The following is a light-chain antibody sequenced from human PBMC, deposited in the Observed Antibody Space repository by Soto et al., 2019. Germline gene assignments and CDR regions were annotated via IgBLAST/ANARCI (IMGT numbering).Light chain of an antibody. J-gene: IGKJ1*01. V-gene: IGKV1-5*03. CDR1: LTVSVW. CDR3: QHYKSDSEA. CDR2: KXS. Sequence: DIQMTQSPSTLSGSFGDRVTLSXLASLTVSVWFAWYQQQPGXAPKXXXYKXSTLKRGVPSRLSGSGSGTEFTLTISSLQPDDFATYYCQHYKSDSEAFGQGTKVDI.